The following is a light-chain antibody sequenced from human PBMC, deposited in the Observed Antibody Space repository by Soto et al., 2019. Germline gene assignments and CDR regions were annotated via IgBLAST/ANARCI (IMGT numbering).Light chain of an antibody. CDR3: CSYAGSSTYVV. CDR1: SSDFGGYNY. V-gene: IGLV2-14*01. Sequence: QSALTQPASVSGSPGQPITISCTGSSSDFGGYNYVSWYQQHPGKAPKLMIYEVNNRPSGVSNRFSGSKSGNTASLTISGLQAEDEADYYCCSYAGSSTYVVFGGGTKLTVL. J-gene: IGLJ2*01. CDR2: EVN.